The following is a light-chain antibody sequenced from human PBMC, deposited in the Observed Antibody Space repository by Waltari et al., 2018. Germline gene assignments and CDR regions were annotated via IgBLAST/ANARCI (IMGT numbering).Light chain of an antibody. CDR1: QNISNW. J-gene: IGKJ2*01. CDR3: QQYNNYPYT. Sequence: DIQTTQSPSILSASLGDKVNLTCRASQNISNWLAWYQHKPGKAPKLLIYQASTLESGVPSRFSGSGSETEFTLTISSLQPDDFGTYFCQQYNNYPYTFGQGTKLEIK. V-gene: IGKV1-5*03. CDR2: QAS.